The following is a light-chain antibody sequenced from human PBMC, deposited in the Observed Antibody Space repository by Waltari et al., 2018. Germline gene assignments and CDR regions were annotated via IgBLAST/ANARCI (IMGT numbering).Light chain of an antibody. Sequence: DIQMTQSPPPLSASLGDRVTITCRASQSISSWLAWYQQKQGKAPKLLIYKASSLESVVPSRFSGSGSGTEFTLTVSSLQPDDFATYYCQQYNTYSRTFGQGTKVEIK. J-gene: IGKJ1*01. CDR1: QSISSW. CDR3: QQYNTYSRT. V-gene: IGKV1-5*03. CDR2: KAS.